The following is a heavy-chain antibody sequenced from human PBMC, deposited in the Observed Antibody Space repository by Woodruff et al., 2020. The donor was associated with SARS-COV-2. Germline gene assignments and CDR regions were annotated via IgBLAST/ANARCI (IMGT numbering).Heavy chain of an antibody. CDR2: ISSSSSYI. J-gene: IGHJ4*02. D-gene: IGHD3-10*01. V-gene: IGHV3-21*01. CDR3: ARAPHYYGSEYVDY. Sequence: SSISSSSSYIYYADSVKGRFTISRDNAKNSLYLQMNSLRAEDTAVYYCARAPHYYGSEYVDYWGQGTLVTVSS.